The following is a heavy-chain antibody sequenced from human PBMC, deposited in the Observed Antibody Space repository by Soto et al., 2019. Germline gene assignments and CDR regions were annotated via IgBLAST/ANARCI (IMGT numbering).Heavy chain of an antibody. CDR1: GGSISSGGYY. Sequence: QVQLQESGPGLVKPSQTLSLTCSVSGGSISSGGYYWSWVRQHPGKGLEWIGYIYYSGNTFYNPSLKSRLTISVDTSKNQCSLKLISVTAADTAVYYCARSSLGGGSSGYSSDYWGQGTLVTVSS. CDR2: IYYSGNT. CDR3: ARSSLGGGSSGYSSDY. J-gene: IGHJ4*02. D-gene: IGHD3-22*01. V-gene: IGHV4-31*03.